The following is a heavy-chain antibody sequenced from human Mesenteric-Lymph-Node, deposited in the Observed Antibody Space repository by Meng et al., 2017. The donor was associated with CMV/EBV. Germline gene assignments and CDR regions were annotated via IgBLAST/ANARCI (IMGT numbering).Heavy chain of an antibody. CDR2: TYYRSKWYN. V-gene: IGHV6-1*01. D-gene: IGHD6-19*01. J-gene: IGHJ4*02. Sequence: SQTRSLTGAISGDSVSSNSAAWNWIRQSPSRGLEWLGRTYYRSKWYNDYAVSVKSRITINPDTSKNQFSLQLNSVTPEDTAVYYCARAGEQWLEQGVIDSWGQGTLVTVSS. CDR3: ARAGEQWLEQGVIDS. CDR1: GDSVSSNSAA.